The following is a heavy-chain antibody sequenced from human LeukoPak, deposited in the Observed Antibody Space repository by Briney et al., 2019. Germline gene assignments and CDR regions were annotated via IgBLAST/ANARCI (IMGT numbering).Heavy chain of an antibody. CDR3: ARGRALYCSGGSCYGFDP. Sequence: ASVKVSYKASGYTFTGYYIHWVRQAPGQGLEWMGWINPNSGGTIYAQKFQGRVTMTRDTSISTAYMELSRLRSDDTAVYYCARGRALYCSGGSCYGFDPWGQGTLVTVSS. J-gene: IGHJ5*02. CDR2: INPNSGGT. V-gene: IGHV1-2*02. CDR1: GYTFTGYY. D-gene: IGHD2-15*01.